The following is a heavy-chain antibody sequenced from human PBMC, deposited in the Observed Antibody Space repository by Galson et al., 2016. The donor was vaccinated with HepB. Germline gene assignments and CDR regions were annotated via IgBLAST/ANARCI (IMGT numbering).Heavy chain of an antibody. Sequence: SETLSLTCTVSGGSISSYYWSWIRQPPGKGLEWIGYIYYSGSTNYNPSLKSRVTISVDTSKNQFSLKLSSVTASDTAVYYCARDSGYGYGYWGQGTLVTVSS. CDR1: GGSISSYY. D-gene: IGHD5-18*01. V-gene: IGHV4-59*01. CDR2: IYYSGST. J-gene: IGHJ4*02. CDR3: ARDSGYGYGY.